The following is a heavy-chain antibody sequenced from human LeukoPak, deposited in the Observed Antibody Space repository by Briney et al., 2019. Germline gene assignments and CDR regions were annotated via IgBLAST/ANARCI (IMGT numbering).Heavy chain of an antibody. J-gene: IGHJ4*02. CDR1: GGSFSGCY. Sequence: PSETLSLTCAVYGGSFSGCYWSWIRQPPGKGLEWIGEINHSGSTNYNPSLKSRVTISVDTSKNQFSLKLSSVTAADTAVYYCARGSGSNDYWGQGTLVTVSS. V-gene: IGHV4-34*01. D-gene: IGHD3-10*01. CDR3: ARGSGSNDY. CDR2: INHSGST.